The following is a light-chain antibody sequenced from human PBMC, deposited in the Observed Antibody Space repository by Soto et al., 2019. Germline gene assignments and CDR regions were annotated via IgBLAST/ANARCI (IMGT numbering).Light chain of an antibody. Sequence: AIQLTQSKSSRSASVGDRETITCRTSQGIRSALGWYQQKPGKVPKLLIYAASTLQSGVPSRFSGSGSGRDFTLTISSLQPEDFATYYCLLDYAYFWAFGQGTKVDIK. CDR1: QGIRSA. J-gene: IGKJ1*01. CDR3: LLDYAYFWA. CDR2: AAS. V-gene: IGKV1-6*01.